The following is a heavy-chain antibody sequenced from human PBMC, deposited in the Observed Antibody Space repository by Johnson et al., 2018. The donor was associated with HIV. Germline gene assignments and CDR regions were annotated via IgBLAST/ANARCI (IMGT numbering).Heavy chain of an antibody. CDR1: GFTVSSNY. V-gene: IGHV3-74*03. CDR2: IYSDGTDT. Sequence: VQLVESGGGLIQPGGSLRLSFAASGFTVSSNYMNWVRQSPGKGLVWVARIYSDGTDTAYANSVRGRFTISRDNTKRTPYLQMNRLPGEDTAVYYCARKQWLEIPSVAFDVWGLGTMVTVSS. D-gene: IGHD6-19*01. J-gene: IGHJ3*01. CDR3: ARKQWLEIPSVAFDV.